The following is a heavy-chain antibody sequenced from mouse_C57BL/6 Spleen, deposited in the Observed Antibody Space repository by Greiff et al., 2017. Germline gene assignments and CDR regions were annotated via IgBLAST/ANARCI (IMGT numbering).Heavy chain of an antibody. CDR2: ISDGGSYT. V-gene: IGHV5-4*01. J-gene: IGHJ2*01. CDR3: ATESSLSADCFDY. CDR1: GFTFSSYA. Sequence: EVKVVESGGGLVKPGGSLKLSCAASGFTFSSYAMSWVRQTPEKRLEWVATISDGGSYTYYPDNVKGRFTISIDNAKNNLYLQMRHLKSEDTAMYYCATESSLSADCFDYWGQGTTLTVSS.